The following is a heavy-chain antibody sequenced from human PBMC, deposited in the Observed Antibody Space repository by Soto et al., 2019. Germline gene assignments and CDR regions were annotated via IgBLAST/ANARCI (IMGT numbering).Heavy chain of an antibody. D-gene: IGHD2-21*02. CDR3: ARSIVVVTALDY. Sequence: ASVKVSCKASGYAFTSYGFSWVRQAPGQGLEWMGWISAYNGHTHYAQNLQGRVTMTTDTSTTTAYMELRSLRSEDTAVYYCARSIVVVTALDYWGQGTLVTVSS. CDR1: GYAFTSYG. CDR2: ISAYNGHT. J-gene: IGHJ4*02. V-gene: IGHV1-18*04.